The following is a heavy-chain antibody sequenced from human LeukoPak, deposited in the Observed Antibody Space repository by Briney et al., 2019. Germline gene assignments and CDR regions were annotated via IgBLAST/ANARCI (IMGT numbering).Heavy chain of an antibody. CDR1: GFTFSSYG. Sequence: GGSLRLPCAASGFTFSSYGMHWVRQAPGKGLEWVAVISYDGSNKYYADSVKGRFTISRDNSKNTLYLQMNSLRAEDTAVYYCAKDAAAATVNFDYWGQGTLVTVSS. CDR2: ISYDGSNK. V-gene: IGHV3-30*18. J-gene: IGHJ4*02. D-gene: IGHD6-13*01. CDR3: AKDAAAATVNFDY.